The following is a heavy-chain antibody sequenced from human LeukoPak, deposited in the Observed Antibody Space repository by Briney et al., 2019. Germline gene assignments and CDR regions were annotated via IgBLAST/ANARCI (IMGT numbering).Heavy chain of an antibody. CDR3: ARGDVVVVAAKAFDY. CDR1: GYTFTSYY. CDR2: INPNSGGT. Sequence: ASVKVSCKASGYTFTSYYMHWVRQAPGQGLEWMGWINPNSGGTNYAQKFQGRVTMTRDTSISTAYMELSRLRSDDTAVYYCARGDVVVVAAKAFDYWGQGTLVTVSS. V-gene: IGHV1-2*02. D-gene: IGHD2-15*01. J-gene: IGHJ4*02.